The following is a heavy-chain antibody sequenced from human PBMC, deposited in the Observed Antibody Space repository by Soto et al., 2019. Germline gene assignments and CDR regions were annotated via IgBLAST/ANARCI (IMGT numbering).Heavy chain of an antibody. Sequence: GASVKVSCKASGYTFTSYYMHWVRQAPGQGREWMGIINPSGGSTSYAQKFQRRVTMTRATSTSTVYMELSSLRSEDTAVYYCARDFMPQGNYYYGMDVCGQGTTVTVSS. CDR1: GYTFTSYY. CDR3: ARDFMPQGNYYYGMDV. D-gene: IGHD2-2*01. V-gene: IGHV1-46*01. J-gene: IGHJ6*02. CDR2: INPSGGST.